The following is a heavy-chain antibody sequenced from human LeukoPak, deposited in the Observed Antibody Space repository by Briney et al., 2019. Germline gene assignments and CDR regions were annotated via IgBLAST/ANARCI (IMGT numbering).Heavy chain of an antibody. D-gene: IGHD1-26*01. J-gene: IGHJ3*01. CDR2: TSGSGGST. V-gene: IGHV3-23*01. CDR1: GFTFSSYA. Sequence: GGSLRLSCAASGFTFSSYAMSWVRQAPGKGLEWVSATSGSGGSTYYADSVKGRFTISRDNSKNTLYLQMNNLRAEDTAVYYCAKDEDYTISGNYYDALDVWGQGTLVTVS. CDR3: AKDEDYTISGNYYDALDV.